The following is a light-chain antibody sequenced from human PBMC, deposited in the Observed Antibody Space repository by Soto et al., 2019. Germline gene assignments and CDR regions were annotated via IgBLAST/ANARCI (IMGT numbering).Light chain of an antibody. CDR2: EVS. J-gene: IGLJ1*01. CDR1: RKDSGDYGF. Sequence: QSVLTQPASVSGSPGQSITISCTGTRKDSGDYGFVSWYQQHPGKVPKLLIFEVSDRPSGVSSRFSGSKSGNTASLTISGLQAEDEAHYYCSSYTGSYTYVFGTGTKVTVL. CDR3: SSYTGSYTYV. V-gene: IGLV2-14*03.